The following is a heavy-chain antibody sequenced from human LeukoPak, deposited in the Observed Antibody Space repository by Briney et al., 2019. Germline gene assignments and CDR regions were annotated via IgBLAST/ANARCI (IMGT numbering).Heavy chain of an antibody. D-gene: IGHD3-22*01. CDR3: ARLLRNYYYDSSGYYDY. CDR1: GYTFTSYA. J-gene: IGHJ4*02. CDR2: INAGNGST. Sequence: ASVKVSCKASGYTFTSYAMHWVRQAPGQRLEWMGWINAGNGSTKYSQKFQGRVTITRDTSASTAYMELSSLRSEDTAVYYCARLLRNYYYDSSGYYDYWGQGTLVTVSS. V-gene: IGHV1-3*01.